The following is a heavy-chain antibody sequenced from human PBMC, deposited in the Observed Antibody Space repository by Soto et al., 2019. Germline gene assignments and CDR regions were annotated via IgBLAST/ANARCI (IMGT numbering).Heavy chain of an antibody. D-gene: IGHD6-19*01. CDR3: ASRGAIAVAGTSAFDI. CDR2: IYPGDSDT. CDR1: GYSFTSYW. V-gene: IGHV5-51*01. J-gene: IGHJ3*02. Sequence: GESLKISCKGSGYSFTSYWIGWVRQMPGKGLEWMGIIYPGDSDTRYSPSFQGQVTISADKSISTAYLQWSSLKASDTAMYYCASRGAIAVAGTSAFDIWGQGTMVTVSS.